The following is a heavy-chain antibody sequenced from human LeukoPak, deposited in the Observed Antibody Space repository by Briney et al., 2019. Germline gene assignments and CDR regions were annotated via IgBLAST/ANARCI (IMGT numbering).Heavy chain of an antibody. D-gene: IGHD3-10*01. J-gene: IGHJ6*04. Sequence: PGGSLRLSCAASGFTFSDYYMSWIRQAPGKGLEWVSYISSSSSYTNYADSVKGRFTISRDNAKNSLYLQMNSLRAEDTAVYYCARDGRVVSTMVRGANYYYYGMDVWGKGTTVTVSS. CDR3: ARDGRVVSTMVRGANYYYYGMDV. V-gene: IGHV3-11*06. CDR1: GFTFSDYY. CDR2: ISSSSSYT.